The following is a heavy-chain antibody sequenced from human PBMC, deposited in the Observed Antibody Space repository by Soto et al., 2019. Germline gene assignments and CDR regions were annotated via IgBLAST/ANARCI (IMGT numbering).Heavy chain of an antibody. D-gene: IGHD4-17*01. V-gene: IGHV3-48*03. Sequence: GSLSLSCAASGFSFSSYEMNWVRQAPGKGLEWVSYISSSGSTIYYADSVKGRFTISRDNAKNSLYLQMNSLRAEDTAVYYCARDFHGDYVFYFDYWGQGTLVTVSS. CDR1: GFSFSSYE. J-gene: IGHJ4*02. CDR3: ARDFHGDYVFYFDY. CDR2: ISSSGSTI.